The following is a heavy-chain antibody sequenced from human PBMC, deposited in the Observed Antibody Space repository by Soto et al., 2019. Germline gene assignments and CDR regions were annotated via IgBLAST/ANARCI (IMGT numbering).Heavy chain of an antibody. CDR2: IYYIGST. D-gene: IGHD3-10*01. V-gene: IGHV4-39*01. CDR1: GGSIRGSSDY. Sequence: SETLSLTCTVSGGSIRGSSDYWSWIRQSPGKGLECIGNIYYIGSTYYNPSLKSRVIITVDTSKNQFSLKLRSVTAADTAVYYCARGGPLLYNWFDPWGQGTLVTVSS. J-gene: IGHJ5*02. CDR3: ARGGPLLYNWFDP.